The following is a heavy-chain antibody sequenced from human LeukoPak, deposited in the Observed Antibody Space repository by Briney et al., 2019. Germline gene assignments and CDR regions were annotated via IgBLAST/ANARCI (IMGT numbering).Heavy chain of an antibody. V-gene: IGHV3-20*04. CDR2: INWNGGST. J-gene: IGHJ6*02. CDR1: GFTFDDYG. D-gene: IGHD1-14*01. CDR3: ATYNNWVAGDV. Sequence: GGSLRLSCAASGFTFDDYGMSWVRQAPGKGLEWVSGINWNGGSTGYADSVKGRFTVSRDNRRNSLFLQMNSPRVEDTAVYYCATYNNWVAGDVWGQGTTVSVSS.